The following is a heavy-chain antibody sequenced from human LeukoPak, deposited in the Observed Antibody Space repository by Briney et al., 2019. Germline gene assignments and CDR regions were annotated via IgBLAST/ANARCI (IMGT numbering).Heavy chain of an antibody. CDR1: GFTVSSNY. J-gene: IGHJ4*02. D-gene: IGHD6-19*01. Sequence: GGSLRLSCAASGFTVSSNYMSWVRQAPGKGLEWVSVIYSGGSTYYADSVKGRFTISRDNSKNTLYLQMNSLRAEDTAVYYCARLGYSSGWYPSNYFDYWGQGTLVTVSS. CDR3: ARLGYSSGWYPSNYFDY. V-gene: IGHV3-53*05. CDR2: IYSGGST.